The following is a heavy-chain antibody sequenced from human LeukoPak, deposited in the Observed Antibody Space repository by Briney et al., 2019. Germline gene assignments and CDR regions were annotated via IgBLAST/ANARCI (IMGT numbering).Heavy chain of an antibody. J-gene: IGHJ4*02. D-gene: IGHD6-6*01. CDR2: IKQDGSVK. Sequence: GGSLRLSCAASGFTFSNYWMTWVRQAPGKGLEWLANIKQDGSVKYYVDSVKGRFTISRDNAKNSVYLQMSSLRAEDTAVYYCARIGYSSSSLDFWGQGTLVPVSS. CDR1: GFTFSNYW. CDR3: ARIGYSSSSLDF. V-gene: IGHV3-7*01.